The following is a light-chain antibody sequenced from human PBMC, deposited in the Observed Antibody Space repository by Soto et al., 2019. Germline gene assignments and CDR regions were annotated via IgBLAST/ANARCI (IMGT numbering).Light chain of an antibody. J-gene: IGKJ5*01. Sequence: DIQMTQSPSTLSASVGDRVTITCRASQSISNWLAWYQQKPGKAPTLLIYDVSRLESGVPSRFSGSGSGTDFTLTINSLQPEDFATYYCQQANNFPLTFGQGTRLEIK. V-gene: IGKV1-5*01. CDR1: QSISNW. CDR2: DVS. CDR3: QQANNFPLT.